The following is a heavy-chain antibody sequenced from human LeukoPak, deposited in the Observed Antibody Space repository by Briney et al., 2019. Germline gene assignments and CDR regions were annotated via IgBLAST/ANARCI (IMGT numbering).Heavy chain of an antibody. CDR3: ARAPGGYGSGSRGAFDI. Sequence: SETLSLTCTVSGGSISSSSYYWAWIRQPPGKGLEWIGSIHYSGSTYYNPSLQSRVTISIDTSKNQFSLKLSSVTAADTAVYYCARAPGGYGSGSRGAFDIWDQGTMVTVSS. CDR1: GGSISSSSYY. CDR2: IHYSGST. J-gene: IGHJ3*02. V-gene: IGHV4-39*07. D-gene: IGHD3-10*01.